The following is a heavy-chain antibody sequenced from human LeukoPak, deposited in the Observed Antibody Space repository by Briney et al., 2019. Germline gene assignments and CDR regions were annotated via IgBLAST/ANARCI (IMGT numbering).Heavy chain of an antibody. V-gene: IGHV4-39*01. D-gene: IGHD2/OR15-2a*01. CDR2: IYYSGST. J-gene: IGHJ4*02. Sequence: SETLSLTCTVSGGSISSSSYYWGWIRQPPGKGLEWIGSIYYSGSTYYNLSLKSRVTISVDTSKNQFSLKLSSVTAADTAVYYCARHARVGRIGRYFDYWGQGTLVTVSS. CDR1: GGSISSSSYY. CDR3: ARHARVGRIGRYFDY.